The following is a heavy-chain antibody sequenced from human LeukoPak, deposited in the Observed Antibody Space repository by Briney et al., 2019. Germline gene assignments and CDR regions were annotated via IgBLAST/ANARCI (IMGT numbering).Heavy chain of an antibody. CDR3: ARSRDYYGWGSYFADAFDI. J-gene: IGHJ3*02. Sequence: PSETLSLTCAVYGGSFSGYYWSWIRQPPGKGLEWIGEINHSGSTNYNPSLKSRVTISVDTSKNQFSLKLSSVTAADTAVYYCARSRDYYGWGSYFADAFDIGGKGKMVTVSS. V-gene: IGHV4-34*01. CDR1: GGSFSGYY. CDR2: INHSGST. D-gene: IGHD3-10*01.